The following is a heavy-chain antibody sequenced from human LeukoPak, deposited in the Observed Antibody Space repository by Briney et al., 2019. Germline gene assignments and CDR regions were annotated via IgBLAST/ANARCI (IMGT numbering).Heavy chain of an antibody. J-gene: IGHJ4*02. CDR2: IYYSGST. CDR3: ARVGAPHIFYFDY. CDR1: GYSISSGYY. V-gene: IGHV4-61*01. Sequence: SETLSLTCTVSGYSISSGYYWGWIRQPPGKGLEWIGYIYYSGSTNYNPSLKSRVTISVDTSKNQFSLKLSSVTAADTAVYYCARVGAPHIFYFDYWGQGTLVTVSS.